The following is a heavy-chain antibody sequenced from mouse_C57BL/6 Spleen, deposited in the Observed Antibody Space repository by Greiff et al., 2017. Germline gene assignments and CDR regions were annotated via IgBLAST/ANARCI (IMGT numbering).Heavy chain of an antibody. J-gene: IGHJ1*03. Sequence: QQSCKASGYTFTSYWMHWVKQRPGRGLEWIGRIDPNSGGTKYNEKFKSKATLTVDKPSSTAYMQLSSLTSEDSAVYYCARFITTVVDSYWYFDVWGTGTTVTVSS. CDR3: ARFITTVVDSYWYFDV. D-gene: IGHD1-1*01. V-gene: IGHV1-72*01. CDR1: GYTFTSYW. CDR2: IDPNSGGT.